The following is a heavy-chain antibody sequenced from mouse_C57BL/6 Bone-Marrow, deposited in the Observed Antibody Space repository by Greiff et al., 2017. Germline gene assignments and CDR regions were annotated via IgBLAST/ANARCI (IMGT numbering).Heavy chain of an antibody. J-gene: IGHJ2*01. CDR1: GYTFTSYW. D-gene: IGHD2-3*01. CDR3: AREAGWYYLDY. Sequence: LVESGAELVKPGASVKMSCKASGYTFTSYWITWVKQRPGQGLEWIGDIYPGSGSTNYNEKFKSKATLTVDTSSSTAYMQLSSLTSEDSAVYYCAREAGWYYLDYWGQGTTLTVSS. V-gene: IGHV1-55*01. CDR2: IYPGSGST.